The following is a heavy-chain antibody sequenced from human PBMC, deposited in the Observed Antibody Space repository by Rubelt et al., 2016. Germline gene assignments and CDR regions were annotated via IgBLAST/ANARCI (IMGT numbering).Heavy chain of an antibody. CDR2: ISGSGGST. CDR1: GFTFSSYV. Sequence: EVQLVESGGGLVQPGGSLRLSCAASGFTFSSYVMSWVRQAPGKGLEWVSAISGSGGSTYYADSVKGRFTISKDHSKNTLYLQMNSLRAEDTAVYYGARDDISSSSTDFDYWGQGILVTVSS. D-gene: IGHD6-13*01. J-gene: IGHJ4*02. V-gene: IGHV3-23*04. CDR3: ARDDISSSSTDFDY.